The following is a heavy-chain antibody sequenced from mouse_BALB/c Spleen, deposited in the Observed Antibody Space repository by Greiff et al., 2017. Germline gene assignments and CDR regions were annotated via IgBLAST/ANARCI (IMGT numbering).Heavy chain of an antibody. Sequence: EVQRVESGGGLVKPGGSLKLSCAASGFTFSSYAMSWVRQTPEKRLEWVASISSGGSTYYPDSVKGRVTISRDNARNILYLQMSSLRSEDTAMYYCARAYGYDGGYFDVWGQGTTLTVSS. D-gene: IGHD2-2*01. CDR2: ISSGGST. J-gene: IGHJ2*01. V-gene: IGHV5-6-5*01. CDR1: GFTFSSYA. CDR3: ARAYGYDGGYFDV.